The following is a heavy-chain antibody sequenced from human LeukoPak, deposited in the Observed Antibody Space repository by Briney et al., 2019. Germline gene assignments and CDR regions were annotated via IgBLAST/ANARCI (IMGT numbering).Heavy chain of an antibody. CDR2: IRGKANNHAT. CDR1: GFNFGVSA. J-gene: IGHJ4*02. CDR3: ATCGVDCSPLDS. Sequence: GGSLKLSCAASGFNFGVSAMNWVRQAPGKGLEWVGHIRGKANNHATAYAASMRGRFTISRDDSKNTAFLQLNSLKTEDSAVYFCATCGVDCSPLDSWGQGVLVTVSS. V-gene: IGHV3-73*01. D-gene: IGHD2-21*02.